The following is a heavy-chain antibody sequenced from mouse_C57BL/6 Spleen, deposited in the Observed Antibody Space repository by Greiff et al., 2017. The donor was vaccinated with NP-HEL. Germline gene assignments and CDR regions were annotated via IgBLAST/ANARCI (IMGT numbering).Heavy chain of an antibody. CDR1: GYAFSSYW. J-gene: IGHJ1*03. CDR3: ARPYYYGSSYWYFDV. CDR2: IYPGDGDT. V-gene: IGHV1-80*01. Sequence: VQLQQSGAELVKPGASVKISCKASGYAFSSYWMNWVKQRPGKGLEWIGQIYPGDGDTNYNGKFKGKATLTADKSSSTAYMQLSSLTSEDSAVYCCARPYYYGSSYWYFDVWGTGTTVTVSS. D-gene: IGHD1-1*01.